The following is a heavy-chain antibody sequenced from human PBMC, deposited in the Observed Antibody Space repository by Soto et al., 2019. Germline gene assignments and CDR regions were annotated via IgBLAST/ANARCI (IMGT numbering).Heavy chain of an antibody. CDR1: GGSFSGYY. CDR3: ARERKAYYYYYMDV. V-gene: IGHV4-34*01. J-gene: IGHJ6*03. Sequence: SETLSLTCAVYGGSFSGYYWSWIRQPPGKGLEWIGEINHSGSTNYNPSLKSRVNISVDTSKNQFSLKLSSVTAADTAVYYCARERKAYYYYYMDVWGKGTTVTVSS. CDR2: INHSGST.